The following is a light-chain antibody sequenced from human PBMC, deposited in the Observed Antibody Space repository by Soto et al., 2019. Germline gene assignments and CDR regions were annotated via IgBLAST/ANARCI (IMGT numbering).Light chain of an antibody. CDR2: DAS. Sequence: IPMNQSPSTLSASVGDRVTITCRASQSISSWLAWYQQKPGKAPKLLIYDASSLESGVPSRFSGSGSGTEFTLTISSLQPDDFATYYCQQYNSYAWTFGQGTKVDI. CDR3: QQYNSYAWT. V-gene: IGKV1-5*01. J-gene: IGKJ1*01. CDR1: QSISSW.